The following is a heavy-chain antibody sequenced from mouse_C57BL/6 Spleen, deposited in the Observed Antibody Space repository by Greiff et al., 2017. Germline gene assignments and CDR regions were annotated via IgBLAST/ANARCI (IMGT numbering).Heavy chain of an antibody. D-gene: IGHD2-4*01. CDR3: TKYDYDGDC. Sequence: VQVVESGAELVRPGASVTLSCKASGYTFTDYEMHWVKQTPVHGLEWIGAIDPETGGTAYNQKFKGKAILTADKSSSTAYMELRSLTSEDSAVYYCTKYDYDGDCWGQGTTLTVSS. V-gene: IGHV1-15*01. CDR1: GYTFTDYE. J-gene: IGHJ2*01. CDR2: IDPETGGT.